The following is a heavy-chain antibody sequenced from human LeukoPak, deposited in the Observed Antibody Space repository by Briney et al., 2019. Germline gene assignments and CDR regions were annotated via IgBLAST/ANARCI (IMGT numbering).Heavy chain of an antibody. Sequence: GGSLRLSCAASGFTVSSNYMSWVRQAPGKGLEWVSVIYSGGSTYYADSVKGRFTISRDNSKNTLYLQMNSLRAEDTAVYYCARVTGYYGSGSYSFDYWGQGTLVTVSS. D-gene: IGHD3-10*01. J-gene: IGHJ4*02. CDR2: IYSGGST. CDR3: ARVTGYYGSGSYSFDY. CDR1: GFTVSSNY. V-gene: IGHV3-66*01.